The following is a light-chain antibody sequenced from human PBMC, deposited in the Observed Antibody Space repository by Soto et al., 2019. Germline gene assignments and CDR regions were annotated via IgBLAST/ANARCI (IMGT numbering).Light chain of an antibody. J-gene: IGLJ1*01. Sequence: QYVLTQPAAVSGAPGQSITISCTGTSSDVGGYNYVSWYQQHPGKAPKLMIYEVSNRPSGVSNRFSGSKSGNTASLTISGLQAEDEADYYCSSYTSSSTRVFGTGTRSPS. CDR3: SSYTSSSTRV. V-gene: IGLV2-14*01. CDR2: EVS. CDR1: SSDVGGYNY.